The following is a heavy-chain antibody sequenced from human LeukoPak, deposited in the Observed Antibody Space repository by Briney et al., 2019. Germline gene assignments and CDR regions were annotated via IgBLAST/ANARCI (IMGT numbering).Heavy chain of an antibody. V-gene: IGHV3-30-3*01. CDR3: ARARTVVTPGYFDY. D-gene: IGHD4-23*01. Sequence: GGSLRLSCAASGFTFSSYAMHWVRQAPGKGLEWVAVISYDGSNKYYADSVKGRFTISRDNSKNTLYLQMNSLRAEDTAVYYCARARTVVTPGYFDYWDQGTLVTVSS. CDR2: ISYDGSNK. CDR1: GFTFSSYA. J-gene: IGHJ4*02.